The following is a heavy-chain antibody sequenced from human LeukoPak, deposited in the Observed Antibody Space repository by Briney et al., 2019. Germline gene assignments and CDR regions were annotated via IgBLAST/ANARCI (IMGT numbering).Heavy chain of an antibody. J-gene: IGHJ3*02. D-gene: IGHD2-2*01. CDR2: FDPEDGET. CDR3: ATQSRVVPAATPHAFVI. V-gene: IGHV1-24*01. Sequence: ASVKVSCKVSGYTLTELSMHWVRQAPGKGLEWMGGFDPEDGETIYAQKFQGRVTMTEDTSTDTAYMELSSLRSEDTAVYYCATQSRVVPAATPHAFVIWGQRTKGPLSS. CDR1: GYTLTELS.